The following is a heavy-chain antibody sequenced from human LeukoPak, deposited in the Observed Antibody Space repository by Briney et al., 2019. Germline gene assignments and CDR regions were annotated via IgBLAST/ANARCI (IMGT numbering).Heavy chain of an antibody. CDR1: GGSISSYY. CDR2: IYDSGST. V-gene: IGHV4-59*12. CDR3: ARDGDPVVATTYFDY. D-gene: IGHD5-12*01. J-gene: IGHJ4*02. Sequence: PSETLSLTCTVSGGSISSYYWSWIRQPPGKGLEWIGYIYDSGSTNYNPSLKSRVTMSVDTSKNQFSLKLSSVTAADTAVYYCARDGDPVVATTYFDYWGQGTLVTVSS.